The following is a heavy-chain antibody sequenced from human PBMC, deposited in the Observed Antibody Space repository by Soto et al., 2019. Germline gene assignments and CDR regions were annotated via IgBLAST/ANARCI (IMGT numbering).Heavy chain of an antibody. CDR3: AKDINPYPLLDFDGSRDWYFDL. Sequence: EVQLVESGGGLVQPGRSLRLSCAASGFTFDDYAMHWVRQAPGKGLEWVSGISWNSGSIGYADSVKGRFTISRDNAKNSLYLQMNSLRAEYTALYYCAKDINPYPLLDFDGSRDWYFDLWGRGTLVTVSS. CDR2: ISWNSGSI. J-gene: IGHJ2*01. V-gene: IGHV3-9*01. CDR1: GFTFDDYA. D-gene: IGHD1-1*01.